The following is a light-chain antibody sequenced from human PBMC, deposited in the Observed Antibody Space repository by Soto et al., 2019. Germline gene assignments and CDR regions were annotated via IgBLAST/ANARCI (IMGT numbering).Light chain of an antibody. Sequence: VVTQESSLTVSPGGTARITCGGNNIGSKSVHWYQQKPGQAPVLVIYYDSDRPSGIPERFSGSNSGNTATLTISRVEAGDEADYYCQVWDSSSDLVVFGGGTKVTVL. CDR3: QVWDSSSDLVV. CDR1: NIGSKS. CDR2: YDS. V-gene: IGLV3-21*04. J-gene: IGLJ2*01.